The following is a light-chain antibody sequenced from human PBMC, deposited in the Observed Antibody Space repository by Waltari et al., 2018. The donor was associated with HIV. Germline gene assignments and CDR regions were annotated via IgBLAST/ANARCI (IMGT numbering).Light chain of an antibody. CDR2: DVS. J-gene: IGKJ5*01. CDR3: QQYKNFPIT. V-gene: IGKV1D-13*01. Sequence: ALHLTHCPLYLSAFLGAIVTVSCRASQAVSTSVAWYQQRSGSPPKLLIYDVSSLDRGVPSRFSGSGFDTHFTLTINGLRAEDLATYHCQQYKNFPITFGRGTRLEIK. CDR1: QAVSTS.